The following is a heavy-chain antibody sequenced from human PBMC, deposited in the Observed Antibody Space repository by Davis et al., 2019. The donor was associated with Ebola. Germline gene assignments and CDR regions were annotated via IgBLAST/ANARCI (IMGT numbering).Heavy chain of an antibody. CDR3: ARDVQGYYDSSGYFDY. V-gene: IGHV5-10-1*01. J-gene: IGHJ4*02. CDR1: GYSFTSYW. CDR2: IDPSDSYT. D-gene: IGHD3-22*01. Sequence: GESLKISCKGSGYSFTSYWISWVRQLPGKGLEWMGRIDPSDSYTNYSPSFQGHVPISADKSISTAYLQWSSLKASDTAMYYCARDVQGYYDSSGYFDYWGQGTLVTVSS.